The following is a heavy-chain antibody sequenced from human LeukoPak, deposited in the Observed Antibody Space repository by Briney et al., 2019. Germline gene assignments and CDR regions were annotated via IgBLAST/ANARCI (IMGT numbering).Heavy chain of an antibody. D-gene: IGHD6-13*01. Sequence: SETLSLTCTVSGGSISSYYWSWIRQPPGKGLKWIGYIYYSGSTNYNPSLKSRVTISVDTSKNQFSLKLSSVTAADTAVYYCASGRQQLAHYGMDVWGQGTTVTVSS. CDR1: GGSISSYY. CDR2: IYYSGST. CDR3: ASGRQQLAHYGMDV. V-gene: IGHV4-59*01. J-gene: IGHJ6*02.